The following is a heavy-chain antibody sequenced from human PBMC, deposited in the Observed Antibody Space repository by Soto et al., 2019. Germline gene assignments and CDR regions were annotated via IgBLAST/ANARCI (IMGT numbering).Heavy chain of an antibody. CDR3: AKVGAEVSPFYFYMDV. CDR2: ITGGGGNM. Sequence: EVHLLESGGGLGQPGGSLRLSCAASGFSFTTYAMNWVRQAPGKGLEWVSGITGGGGNMYYADSVKGRFTISRDNSKNTLFLQMNSLRAEDTAIYYCAKVGAEVSPFYFYMDVWGKGTTVTVSS. CDR1: GFSFTTYA. V-gene: IGHV3-23*01. J-gene: IGHJ6*03.